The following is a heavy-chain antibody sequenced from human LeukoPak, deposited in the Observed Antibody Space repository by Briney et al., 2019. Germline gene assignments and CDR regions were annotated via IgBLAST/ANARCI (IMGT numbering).Heavy chain of an antibody. J-gene: IGHJ5*02. V-gene: IGHV3-23*01. D-gene: IGHD6-13*01. CDR2: ISGSGGST. Sequence: GGSLRLSCAASGFTFTSFAMSWVRQAPGKGLEWVSAISGSGGSTYYADSVKGRFTISRDNSRNTLYLKMNSLRAEDTAVYYCAKDSRIAAAGTPSDWFDPWGKGTLVTVSS. CDR1: GFTFTSFA. CDR3: AKDSRIAAAGTPSDWFDP.